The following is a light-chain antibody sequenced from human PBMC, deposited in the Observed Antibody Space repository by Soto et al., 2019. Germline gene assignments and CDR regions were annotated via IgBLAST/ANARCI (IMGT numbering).Light chain of an antibody. J-gene: IGLJ2*01. Sequence: QSALTQPASVSGSPGQSITISCTGTSSDVGIYNLVSWYQQHPGKAPKLMIYEGSKRPSGVSNRFSGSKSGNTASLTISGLQAEDEADYYCCSYAGSGPFVVFGGGTQLTVL. CDR2: EGS. CDR1: SSDVGIYNL. V-gene: IGLV2-23*03. CDR3: CSYAGSGPFVV.